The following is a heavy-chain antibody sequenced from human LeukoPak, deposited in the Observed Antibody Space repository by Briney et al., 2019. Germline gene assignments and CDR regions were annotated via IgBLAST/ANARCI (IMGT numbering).Heavy chain of an antibody. CDR1: GYSFNTFW. CDR2: IYPSDSET. CDR3: VRLIYYGSGRTYFFDS. Sequence: GESLKISCKGSGYSFNTFWLGWVRQTPETGLEWMGNIYPSDSETKYKPSFQGQVTISVDKSINTAYLRLSSLKASDTAMYYCVRLIYYGSGRTYFFDSWGQGTLVTVSS. V-gene: IGHV5-51*01. D-gene: IGHD3-10*01. J-gene: IGHJ4*02.